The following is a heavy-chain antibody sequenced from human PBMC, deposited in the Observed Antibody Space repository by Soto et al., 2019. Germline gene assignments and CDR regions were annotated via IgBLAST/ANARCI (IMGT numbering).Heavy chain of an antibody. J-gene: IGHJ3*02. D-gene: IGHD3-16*01. CDR3: ARDVLGIMITFGGPSSNAFDI. Sequence: GGSLRLSCAASGFTFSSYSMNWVRQAPGKGLEWVSSISSSSSYIYYADSVKGRFTISRDNAKNSLYLQMNSLRAEDTAVYYCARDVLGIMITFGGPSSNAFDIWGQGTMVTVSS. CDR1: GFTFSSYS. CDR2: ISSSSSYI. V-gene: IGHV3-21*01.